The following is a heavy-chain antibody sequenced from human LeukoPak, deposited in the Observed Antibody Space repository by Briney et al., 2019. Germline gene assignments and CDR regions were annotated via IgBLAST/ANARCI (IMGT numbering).Heavy chain of an antibody. Sequence: GGSLRLSCAASGFTFSSCAMSWVRQAPGKGLEWVANIKQDGSEKYYVDSVKGRFTISRDNAKNSLYLQMNSLRAEDTAVYYCARAHSRGVDSDYWGQGTLVTVSS. J-gene: IGHJ4*02. CDR2: IKQDGSEK. CDR3: ARAHSRGVDSDY. D-gene: IGHD6-13*01. CDR1: GFTFSSCA. V-gene: IGHV3-7*05.